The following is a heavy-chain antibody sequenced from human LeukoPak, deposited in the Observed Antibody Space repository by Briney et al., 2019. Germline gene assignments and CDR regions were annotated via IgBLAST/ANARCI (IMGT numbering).Heavy chain of an antibody. V-gene: IGHV3-53*01. Sequence: PGGSLRLSCAASRFIFSGYSMNWVRQAPGKGLEWVSVIYSGGSTYYADSVKGRFTISRDTSKNTLYLQMNSLRAEDTAVYYCARVFEGVEDSWGQGTLVTVSS. CDR2: IYSGGST. J-gene: IGHJ4*02. CDR3: ARVFEGVEDS. D-gene: IGHD3-10*01. CDR1: RFIFSGYS.